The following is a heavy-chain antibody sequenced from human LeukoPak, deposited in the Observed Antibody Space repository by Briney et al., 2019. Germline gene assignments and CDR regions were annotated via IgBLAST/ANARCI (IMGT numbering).Heavy chain of an antibody. D-gene: IGHD4-17*01. CDR3: AREDPQTTVPEGLDV. CDR2: IYFSGTT. CDR1: GGSISNYY. V-gene: IGHV4-59*01. J-gene: IGHJ6*02. Sequence: SETLSLTCTVSGGSISNYYWSWLRQPPGKGLEWIGYIYFSGTTNKNPSLKSRVTISVDMSKNQFSLKLSSVTAADTAVYYCAREDPQTTVPEGLDVWGQGTTVTVSS.